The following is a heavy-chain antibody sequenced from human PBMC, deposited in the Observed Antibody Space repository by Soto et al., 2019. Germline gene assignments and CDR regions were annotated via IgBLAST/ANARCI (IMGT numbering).Heavy chain of an antibody. Sequence: QVQLVQSGAEVKKPGSSVRVSCMASGGTFNNYAFNWVRQAPGQGLEWMGGLIPIFTTPHYAQKFQGRVTITADESTSTFYMELSNLRSEDTAIYFCARGSSSWFLAYWGQGTLVTVSS. CDR1: GGTFNNYA. CDR2: LIPIFTTP. J-gene: IGHJ4*02. D-gene: IGHD6-13*01. CDR3: ARGSSSWFLAY. V-gene: IGHV1-69*12.